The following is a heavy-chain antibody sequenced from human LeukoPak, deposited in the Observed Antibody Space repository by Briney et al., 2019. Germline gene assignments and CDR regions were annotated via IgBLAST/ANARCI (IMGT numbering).Heavy chain of an antibody. CDR2: ISSSGSTI. J-gene: IGHJ4*02. V-gene: IGHV3-48*03. Sequence: GGSLRLSCAASGFTFSSYEMNWVRQAPGKGLEWVSYISSSGSTIYYADSVKGRFTISRDNAKNSLYLQMNSLRAEDTAVYYCARDGGLYSGSYYYWGQGTLVTVSS. CDR1: GFTFSSYE. CDR3: ARDGGLYSGSYYY. D-gene: IGHD1-26*01.